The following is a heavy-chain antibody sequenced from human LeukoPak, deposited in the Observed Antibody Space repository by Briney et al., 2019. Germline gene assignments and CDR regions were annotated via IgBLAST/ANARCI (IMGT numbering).Heavy chain of an antibody. D-gene: IGHD3-10*01. CDR2: IYYTGRT. CDR3: ARLESIYASGSYYFDY. V-gene: IGHV4-39*01. Sequence: SETLSLTCTVSSVSISSSTYYWGWIRQPPEKGLEWIGSIYYTGRTYYNPSLESRVTISVDTSKNQFSLKLTSVTAADTAVYYCARLESIYASGSYYFDYWGQGTLVTVSS. CDR1: SVSISSSTYY. J-gene: IGHJ4*02.